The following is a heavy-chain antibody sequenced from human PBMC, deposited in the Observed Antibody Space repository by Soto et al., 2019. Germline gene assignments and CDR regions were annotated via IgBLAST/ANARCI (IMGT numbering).Heavy chain of an antibody. Sequence: PSETLSLTCTVSGGSISSDIHYWGWIRQPPGKGLEWIGSIYYSGSTYNNPSLKSRVTISIDTSRNQFSLKLSSVTAADTAVYFWARNSNCSSYSWYYREMDVWGKGTKVNGSS. CDR2: IYYSGST. J-gene: IGHJ6*04. D-gene: IGHD2-2*01. V-gene: IGHV4-39*01. CDR3: ARNSNCSSYSWYYREMDV. CDR1: GGSISSDIHY.